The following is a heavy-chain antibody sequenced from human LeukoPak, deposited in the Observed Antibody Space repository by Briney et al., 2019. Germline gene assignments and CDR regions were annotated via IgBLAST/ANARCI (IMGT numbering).Heavy chain of an antibody. V-gene: IGHV3-23*01. CDR1: GSTFSSYA. J-gene: IGHJ4*02. Sequence: PGGSLRLSCAASGSTFSSYAMSWVRQAPGKGLEWVSAISGSGGSTYYADSVKGRFTISRDNSKNTLYLQMNSLRAEDTAVYYCAKDLKLYGSGSYFDYWGQGTLVTVSS. CDR3: AKDLKLYGSGSYFDY. CDR2: ISGSGGST. D-gene: IGHD3-10*01.